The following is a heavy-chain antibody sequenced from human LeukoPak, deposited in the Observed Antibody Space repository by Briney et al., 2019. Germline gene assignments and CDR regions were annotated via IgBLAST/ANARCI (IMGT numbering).Heavy chain of an antibody. V-gene: IGHV3-23*01. CDR1: GFTFSSYA. D-gene: IGHD3-3*01. CDR2: ISGSGGST. CDR3: AKGENYDFWSGYYRF. Sequence: GGSLRLFCAASGFTFSSYAMSWVRQAPGKGLEWVSAISGSGGSTYYADSVKGRFTISRDNSKNTLYLQMNSLRAEDTAVYYCAKGENYDFWSGYYRFWGQGTLVTVSS. J-gene: IGHJ4*02.